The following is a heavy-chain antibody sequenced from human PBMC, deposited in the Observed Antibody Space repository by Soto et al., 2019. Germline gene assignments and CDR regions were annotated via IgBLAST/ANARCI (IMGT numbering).Heavy chain of an antibody. V-gene: IGHV4-38-2*02. J-gene: IGHJ4*02. CDR3: ARDRGCRDSGWYLVPDF. D-gene: IGHD6-19*01. Sequence: QLQESGPGLVKPSATLSLTCTVSDYPININSGFYWGWIRQPPGKGLEWIGSIYHTGNPYYSPSLASRVTVSVATSNNQFSLKLRSVTAPDTAVYYCARDRGCRDSGWYLVPDFWGRGTLVTVSS. CDR2: IYHTGNP. CDR1: DYPININSGFY.